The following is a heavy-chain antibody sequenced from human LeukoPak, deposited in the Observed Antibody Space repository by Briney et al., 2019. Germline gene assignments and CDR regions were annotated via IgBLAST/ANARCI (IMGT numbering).Heavy chain of an antibody. V-gene: IGHV4-59*08. CDR2: VSFSGST. CDR1: GGSINNYY. CDR3: ARHKAARRDAFDI. Sequence: SETLSLTCIVSGGSINNYYWTWIRQPPGKGLEWIGEVSFSGSTNYNPSLTSRVTISADTSKNQFSLKLRSMAAADTAVDYCARHKAARRDAFDIWGQGTMVTVSP. J-gene: IGHJ3*02. D-gene: IGHD6-6*01.